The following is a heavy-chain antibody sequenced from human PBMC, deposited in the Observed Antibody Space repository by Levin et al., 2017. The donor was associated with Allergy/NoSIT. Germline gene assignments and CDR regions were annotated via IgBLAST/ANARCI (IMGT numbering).Heavy chain of an antibody. J-gene: IGHJ4*02. D-gene: IGHD2-21*01. CDR1: GFRFSSYS. Sequence: LSLTCAASGFRFSSYSMNWVRQAPGKGLEWVSSISSSSSDIYYTDSVKDRFTISRDNAKNSLYLQMNSLRAEDTAVYYCVRGDFQWGQGTLVTVSS. V-gene: IGHV3-21*01. CDR3: VRGDFQ. CDR2: ISSSSSDI.